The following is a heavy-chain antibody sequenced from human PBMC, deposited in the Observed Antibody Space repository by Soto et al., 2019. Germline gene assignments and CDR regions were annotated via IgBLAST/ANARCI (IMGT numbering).Heavy chain of an antibody. Sequence: QVQLQESGPGLVKPSETLSLACTVSGGSFGNYYWSWIRQPPGKGLEWIGYIYYRGSTNYNPSLKSPATISIDTSKHQLALRLSSATAADSAVYYCATGLFVPDNYFYYGVDVWGHGTAVTISS. CDR1: GGSFGNYY. J-gene: IGHJ6*02. CDR3: ATGLFVPDNYFYYGVDV. V-gene: IGHV4-59*01. D-gene: IGHD2-21*01. CDR2: IYYRGST.